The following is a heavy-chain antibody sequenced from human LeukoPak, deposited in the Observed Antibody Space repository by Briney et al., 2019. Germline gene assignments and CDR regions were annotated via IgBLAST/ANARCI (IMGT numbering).Heavy chain of an antibody. CDR1: GITFSTYA. CDR2: ISSSGSST. V-gene: IGHV3-23*01. J-gene: IGHJ4*02. CDR3: AKGDYGDYY. Sequence: GGSLRLSCVASGITFSTYAMSWVRQAPGKGLEWVSVISSSGSSTYYADSVKGRFTISRDNLKNTLYLQMNSLRAEDTAVYYCAKGDYGDYYWGQGTLVTVSS. D-gene: IGHD4-17*01.